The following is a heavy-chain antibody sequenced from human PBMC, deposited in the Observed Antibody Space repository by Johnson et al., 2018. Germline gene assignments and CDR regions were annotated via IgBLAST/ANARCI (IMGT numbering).Heavy chain of an antibody. CDR3: TRLDGQRQKFGMDV. CDR2: ITTKSSSYAT. Sequence: VQLVQSGGGLVQPGGSLKLSCAASGFTFSGSAIHWDRQASGKGLEWLGRITTKSSSYATAYAASVNGRFTISRDDSKTTAFLQMNSRRIEDTAVFYCTRLDGQRQKFGMDVWGQGTTVTVSS. J-gene: IGHJ6*02. V-gene: IGHV3-73*01. D-gene: IGHD6-25*01. CDR1: GFTFSGSA.